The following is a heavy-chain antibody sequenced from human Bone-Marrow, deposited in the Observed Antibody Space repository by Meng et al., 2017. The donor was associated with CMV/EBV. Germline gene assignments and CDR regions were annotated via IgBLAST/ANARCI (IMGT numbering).Heavy chain of an antibody. Sequence: SLKVFCKASGGTFSSYTISWVRQAPGQGLEWMGRIIPILGIANYAQKFQGRVTITADKSTSTAYMELSSLRSEDTAVYYCATLPSLDAPAAIPPLQRDWFDPWGQGTLVTVSS. CDR1: GGTFSSYT. V-gene: IGHV1-69*02. J-gene: IGHJ5*02. D-gene: IGHD2-2*01. CDR2: IIPILGIA. CDR3: ATLPSLDAPAAIPPLQRDWFDP.